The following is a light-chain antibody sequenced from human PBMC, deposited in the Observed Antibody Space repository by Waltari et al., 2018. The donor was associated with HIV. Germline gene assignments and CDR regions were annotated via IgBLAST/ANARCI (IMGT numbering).Light chain of an antibody. J-gene: IGKJ2*01. CDR3: QQFRTYPRT. CDR2: DSS. Sequence: AILLAQSPSSLSAYVGDRVTITCRASQGVRNALAWYQQKPGRPPKLLIYDSSTLEGGVPSRFSGSLSGTDFNLTISNLQPEDSATYYCQQFRTYPRTFGQGATLEIK. CDR1: QGVRNA. V-gene: IGKV1-13*02.